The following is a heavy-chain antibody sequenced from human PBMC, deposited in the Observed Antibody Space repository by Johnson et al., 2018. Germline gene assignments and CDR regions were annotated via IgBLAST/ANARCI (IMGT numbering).Heavy chain of an antibody. CDR2: IRSKTFGGTR. CDR1: GFTFDDYA. J-gene: IGHJ6*03. CDR3: TRVYDFWSGYYIDV. V-gene: IGHV3-49*03. Sequence: VQLVESGGGLVQPGRSLRLSCTTSGFTFDDYAMSWFRQAPGKGLEWVGFIRSKTFGGTRDYVASVKGRFTISREDSKGIAYLQMNSLKTEDTAIYFCTRVYDFWSGYYIDVWGKGTTGTVSS. D-gene: IGHD3-3*01.